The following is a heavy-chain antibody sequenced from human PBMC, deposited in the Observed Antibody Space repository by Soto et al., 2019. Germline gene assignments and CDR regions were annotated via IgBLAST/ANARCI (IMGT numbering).Heavy chain of an antibody. Sequence: PSQTLSLTGVISGDSVSSNSAAWNWIRQSPSRGLEWLGRTYYRSKWYNDYAVSVKSRITINPDTSKNQFSLQLNSVTPEDTAVYYCAREQKGSGALWYFDYWGQGTLVTVSS. CDR3: AREQKGSGALWYFDY. CDR1: GDSVSSNSAA. J-gene: IGHJ4*02. CDR2: TYYRSKWYN. D-gene: IGHD6-19*01. V-gene: IGHV6-1*01.